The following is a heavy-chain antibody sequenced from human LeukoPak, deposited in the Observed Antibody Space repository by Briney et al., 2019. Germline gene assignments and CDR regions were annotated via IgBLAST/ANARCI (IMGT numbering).Heavy chain of an antibody. D-gene: IGHD5-18*01. CDR1: GGSFSGYY. CDR3: ASRDLNTAMVWGNFDY. CDR2: INHSGST. Sequence: SETLSLTCAVYGGSFSGYYWSWIRQPPGKGLEWTGEINHSGSTNYNPSLKSRVAISVDTSKNQFSLKLSSVTAADTAVYYCASRDLNTAMVWGNFDYWGQGTLVTVSS. J-gene: IGHJ4*02. V-gene: IGHV4-34*01.